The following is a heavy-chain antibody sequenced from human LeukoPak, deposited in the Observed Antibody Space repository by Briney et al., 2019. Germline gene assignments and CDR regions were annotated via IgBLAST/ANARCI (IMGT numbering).Heavy chain of an antibody. CDR2: IYYSGST. CDR3: ARDRGENWMNSWLDAFDI. V-gene: IGHV4-59*01. D-gene: IGHD1-1*01. J-gene: IGHJ3*02. CDR1: GGSISSYY. Sequence: SETLSLTCTVSGGSISSYYWSWIRQPPGKGLEWIGYIYYSGSTNYNPSLKSRVTISVDTSKNQFSLKLSSVTAADTAVYYCARDRGENWMNSWLDAFDIWGQGTMVTVSS.